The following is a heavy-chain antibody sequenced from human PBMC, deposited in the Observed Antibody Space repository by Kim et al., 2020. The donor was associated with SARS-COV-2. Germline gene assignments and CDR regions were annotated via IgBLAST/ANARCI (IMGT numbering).Heavy chain of an antibody. CDR2: ISYDGSNK. D-gene: IGHD3-22*01. Sequence: GGSLRLSCAASGFTFSSYGMHWVRQAPGKGLEWVAVISYDGSNKYYADSVKGRFTISRDNSKNTLYLQMNSLRAEDTAVYYCAKDWGYDSSGYLRNFDY. CDR1: GFTFSSYG. CDR3: AKDWGYDSSGYLRNFDY. J-gene: IGHJ4*01. V-gene: IGHV3-30*18.